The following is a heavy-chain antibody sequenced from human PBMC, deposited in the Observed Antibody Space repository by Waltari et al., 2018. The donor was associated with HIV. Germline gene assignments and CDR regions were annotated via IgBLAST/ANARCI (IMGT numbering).Heavy chain of an antibody. CDR1: GGSISSGSYH. Sequence: QVQLQESGPGLVKPSQTLSLTCTVSGGSISSGSYHWSWIRQPAGKGLEWIGRLYTSGSTDYNPSLKSRATISGDTSKNQFSRKLSSVTAADTAVYYCARAVVGGYDLGNNWFDPWGQGTLVTVSS. V-gene: IGHV4-61*02. J-gene: IGHJ5*02. CDR2: LYTSGST. D-gene: IGHD5-12*01. CDR3: ARAVVGGYDLGNNWFDP.